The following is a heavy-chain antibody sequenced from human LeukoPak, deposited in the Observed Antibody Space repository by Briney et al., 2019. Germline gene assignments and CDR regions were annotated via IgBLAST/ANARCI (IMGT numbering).Heavy chain of an antibody. Sequence: SETLSLTCTVSGGSISNYYWSWIRQPPGKGLEWIGYIYYSGSTNYNPSLKSRVTISVDTSKKQFSLKLSSVTAADTAVYYCARDLGSMVRGYLGIDYWGQGSLVTVSS. CDR3: ARDLGSMVRGYLGIDY. J-gene: IGHJ4*02. V-gene: IGHV4-59*01. CDR2: IYYSGST. D-gene: IGHD3-10*01. CDR1: GGSISNYY.